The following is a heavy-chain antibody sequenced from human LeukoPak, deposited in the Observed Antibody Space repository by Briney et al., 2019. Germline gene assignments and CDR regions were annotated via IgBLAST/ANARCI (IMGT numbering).Heavy chain of an antibody. CDR1: GFTVSSNY. CDR2: IYSGGST. V-gene: IGHV3-53*01. Sequence: GGSLRLSCAASGFTVSSNYMSWVRQAPGKGLEWVSVIYSGGSTYYADSVKGRFTISRDNSKNTLYLQMNSLRAEDTAVYYCAKHRFESGGYHSTDWGQGTLVTVSS. D-gene: IGHD3-22*01. CDR3: AKHRFESGGYHSTD. J-gene: IGHJ4*02.